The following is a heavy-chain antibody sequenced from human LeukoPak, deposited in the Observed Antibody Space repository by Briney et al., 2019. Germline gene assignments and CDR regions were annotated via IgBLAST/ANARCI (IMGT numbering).Heavy chain of an antibody. J-gene: IGHJ5*02. CDR2: IYYSGST. D-gene: IGHD3-10*01. CDR1: GGSISSYY. Sequence: SETLSLTCTVSGGSISSYYWSWIRQPPGKGLEWIGYIYYSGSTNYNPSLKSRVTISVDTSKNQFSLKLSSVTAADTAVYYCARRAKANYYGSGSYELVNWFDPWGQGTLVTVSS. CDR3: ARRAKANYYGSGSYELVNWFDP. V-gene: IGHV4-59*08.